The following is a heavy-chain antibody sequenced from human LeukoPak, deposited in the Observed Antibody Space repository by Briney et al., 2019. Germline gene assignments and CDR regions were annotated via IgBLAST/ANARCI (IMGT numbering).Heavy chain of an antibody. J-gene: IGHJ4*02. CDR1: GITFSSYW. CDR3: AGGQGYLIEL. CDR2: IKQDGSET. Sequence: GGSLRLSCVGSGITFSSYWMNWVRQAPGKGLEWVAIIKQDGSETQYVDSVKGRLTISRDNARNSLYLQINNLRAEDTAVYYCAGGQGYLIELWGQGTLVTVSS. V-gene: IGHV3-7*01. D-gene: IGHD2-15*01.